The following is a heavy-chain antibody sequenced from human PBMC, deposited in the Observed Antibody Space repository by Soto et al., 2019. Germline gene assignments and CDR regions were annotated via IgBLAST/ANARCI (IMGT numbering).Heavy chain of an antibody. Sequence: QVQLQQWGAGLLKPSETLSLTCAVYGGSFSGYYWSWIRQPPGKGLEWIGEINHSGSTNYNPSLKSRVTISVNTSKNQFSLKLSSVTAADTAVYYCARAVLRYFAWLSPPLGYWRQGTLVTVSS. CDR1: GGSFSGYY. CDR2: INHSGST. J-gene: IGHJ4*02. CDR3: ARAVLRYFAWLSPPLGY. V-gene: IGHV4-34*01. D-gene: IGHD3-9*01.